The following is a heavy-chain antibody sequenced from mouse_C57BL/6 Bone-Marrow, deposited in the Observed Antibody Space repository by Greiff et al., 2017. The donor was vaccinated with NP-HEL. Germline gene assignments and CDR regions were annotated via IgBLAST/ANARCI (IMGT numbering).Heavy chain of an antibody. D-gene: IGHD2-3*01. CDR3: ARFDGYYVDY. Sequence: QVQLQQSGAELARPGASVKLSCKASGYTFTSSGISWVKQRTGQGLEWIGEIYPRSGNTYYNAKFKGKATLTADKSSSTAYMELRSLTSEGSAVYFCARFDGYYVDYWGQGTTLTVAS. CDR1: GYTFTSSG. CDR2: IYPRSGNT. V-gene: IGHV1-81*01. J-gene: IGHJ2*01.